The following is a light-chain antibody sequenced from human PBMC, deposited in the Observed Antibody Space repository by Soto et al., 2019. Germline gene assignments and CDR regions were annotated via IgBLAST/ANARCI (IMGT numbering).Light chain of an antibody. CDR2: SSD. Sequence: QSVLTQPPSASGTPGQRVSISCSGSNSNIGSNSVNWYQQLPGTAPKNLIYSSDQRPSGVPDRFSGSKSGTSASLAISGLQSEDEADYYCCSYAGSSNYVFGTGTKLTVL. V-gene: IGLV1-44*01. CDR1: NSNIGSNS. CDR3: CSYAGSSNYV. J-gene: IGLJ1*01.